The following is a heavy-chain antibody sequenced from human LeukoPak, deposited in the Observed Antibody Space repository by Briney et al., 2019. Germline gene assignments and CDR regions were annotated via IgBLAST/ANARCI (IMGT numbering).Heavy chain of an antibody. D-gene: IGHD3-22*01. V-gene: IGHV3-23*01. J-gene: IGHJ4*02. CDR2: ISGSTTT. CDR1: GLTLSNYA. CDR3: TKGPQVGSGYLPDY. Sequence: GGSLRLSCAASGLTLSNYAVSWVRQAPGKGLEWVSGISGSTTTYYADSVKGRLTTSRDNSKNIHYLAMNSLRADDTARYSCTKGPQVGSGYLPDYWGQGNLVIVSS.